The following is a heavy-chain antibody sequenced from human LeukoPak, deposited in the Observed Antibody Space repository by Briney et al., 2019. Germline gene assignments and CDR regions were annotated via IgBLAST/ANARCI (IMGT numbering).Heavy chain of an antibody. CDR1: GGTFSSYA. Sequence: SVKVSCKASGGTFSSYAISWVRQAPGQGLEWMGGIIPIFGTANYAQKFQGRVTITADESTSTAYMELSSLRSEDTAVYYCAIHYYDSSGYSYYFDYWGQGTLATVSS. V-gene: IGHV1-69*13. J-gene: IGHJ4*02. CDR2: IIPIFGTA. CDR3: AIHYYDSSGYSYYFDY. D-gene: IGHD3-22*01.